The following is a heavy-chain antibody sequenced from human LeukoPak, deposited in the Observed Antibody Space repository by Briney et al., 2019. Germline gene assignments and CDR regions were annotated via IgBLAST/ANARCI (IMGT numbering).Heavy chain of an antibody. CDR2: MDENGNEI. Sequence: GGSLRLSCAVSGFIFSDFSMSWVRQAPGKGLEWVAKMDENGNEIFYVDSVKGRFTISRDNAKNSLYLQMNSLRAEDTAVYYCARDRNTDFWSGYYTNYCDYWGQGTLVTVSS. CDR3: ARDRNTDFWSGYYTNYCDY. J-gene: IGHJ4*02. D-gene: IGHD3-3*01. V-gene: IGHV3-7*01. CDR1: GFIFSDFS.